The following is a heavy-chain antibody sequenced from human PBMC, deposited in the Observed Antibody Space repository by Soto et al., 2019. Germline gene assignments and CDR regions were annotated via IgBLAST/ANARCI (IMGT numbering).Heavy chain of an antibody. CDR3: ARGVRSGSYPYYSYAMDV. D-gene: IGHD1-26*01. Sequence: EVQLVESGGGLVQPGGSLRLSCAASGFTFNIYWMHWVRQAPGKGLVWVSRINSDASSTNYADSVKGRFTISRDNDKTTLYLQMNSLSVEDTAVYYCARGVRSGSYPYYSYAMDVWGQGTTVTVSS. CDR1: GFTFNIYW. CDR2: INSDASST. V-gene: IGHV3-74*01. J-gene: IGHJ6*02.